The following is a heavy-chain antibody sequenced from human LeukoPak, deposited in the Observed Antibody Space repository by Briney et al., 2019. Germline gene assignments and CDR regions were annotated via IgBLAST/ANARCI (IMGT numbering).Heavy chain of an antibody. J-gene: IGHJ4*02. CDR1: GFTFSSYA. Sequence: GGSLSLSCAASGFTFSSYAMSWVRQAPGKGLEWVSAISGSGGSTYYADSVKGRFTISRDNSKNTLYLQMNSLGAEDTAVYYCAKIYCSGGSCSDYWGQGTLVTVSS. CDR2: ISGSGGST. CDR3: AKIYCSGGSCSDY. V-gene: IGHV3-23*01. D-gene: IGHD2-15*01.